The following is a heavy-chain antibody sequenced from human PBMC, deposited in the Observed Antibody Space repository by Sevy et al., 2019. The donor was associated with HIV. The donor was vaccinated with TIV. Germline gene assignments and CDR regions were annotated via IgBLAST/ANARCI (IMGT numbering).Heavy chain of an antibody. D-gene: IGHD2-2*01. CDR1: GGTFSSYA. J-gene: IGHJ6*02. CDR3: VRLNCSSTSCYLGDYYYGMDV. Sequence: ASVKVSCKASGGTFSSYAISWVRQAPGQGLEWMGGIIPIFGTANYAQKFQGRVTITADESTSTAYMELSSLRSEDTAVYYCVRLNCSSTSCYLGDYYYGMDVWGQGTTVTVSS. V-gene: IGHV1-69*13. CDR2: IIPIFGTA.